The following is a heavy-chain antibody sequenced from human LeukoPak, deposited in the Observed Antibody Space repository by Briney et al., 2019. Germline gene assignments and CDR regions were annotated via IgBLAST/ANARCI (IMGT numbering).Heavy chain of an antibody. D-gene: IGHD3-22*01. J-gene: IGHJ4*02. CDR1: GGTFSSYA. Sequence: SVNVSCKASGGTFSSYAISWVRQAPGQGLEWMGGIIPIFGTANYAQKFQGRVTITADESTSTAYMELSSLRSEDTAVYYCARDGYYDSSGYYETLVDYWGQGTLVTVSS. CDR3: ARDGYYDSSGYYETLVDY. V-gene: IGHV1-69*13. CDR2: IIPIFGTA.